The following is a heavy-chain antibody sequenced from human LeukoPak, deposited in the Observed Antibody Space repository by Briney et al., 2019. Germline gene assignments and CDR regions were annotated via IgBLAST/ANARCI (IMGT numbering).Heavy chain of an antibody. CDR3: ATDHYNAFHF. CDR1: GYAFTTLE. Sequence: SVPVPYRASGYAFTTLELSGVLRPPGHGHEGRGWISGANGNTNYAPQFQGRVTMTIDTSTSTAFMELRSLRSDDTAVYSCATDHYNAFHFWGQGTMVIVSS. V-gene: IGHV1-18*04. CDR2: ISGANGNT. D-gene: IGHD3-10*01. J-gene: IGHJ3*01.